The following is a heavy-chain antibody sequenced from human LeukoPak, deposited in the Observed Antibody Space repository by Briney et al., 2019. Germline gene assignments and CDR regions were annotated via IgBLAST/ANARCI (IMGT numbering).Heavy chain of an antibody. Sequence: GGSQRLSCAASGFTFSNAWMSWVRQAPGKGLEWVANIKQDGSEKYYVDSVKGRFTISRDNAKNSLYLQMNSLRAEDTAVYYCARVLWSYRGESADYWGQGTLVTVSS. CDR1: GFTFSNAW. CDR3: ARVLWSYRGESADY. D-gene: IGHD1-26*01. J-gene: IGHJ4*02. CDR2: IKQDGSEK. V-gene: IGHV3-7*01.